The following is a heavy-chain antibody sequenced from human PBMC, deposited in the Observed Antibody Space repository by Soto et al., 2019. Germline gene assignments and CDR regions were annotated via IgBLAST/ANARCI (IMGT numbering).Heavy chain of an antibody. CDR3: ARVGRLHYFDY. CDR2: ISYDGSNK. D-gene: IGHD4-17*01. CDR1: GFTFSSYA. V-gene: IGHV3-30-3*01. J-gene: IGHJ4*02. Sequence: QVQLVESGGGVVQPGRSLRLSCAASGFTFSSYAMHWVRQAPGKGLEWVAVISYDGSNKYYADSVEGRFTISRDNSKNTLFLQMNSLRAEDTAVYYCARVGRLHYFDYWGQGTLVTVSS.